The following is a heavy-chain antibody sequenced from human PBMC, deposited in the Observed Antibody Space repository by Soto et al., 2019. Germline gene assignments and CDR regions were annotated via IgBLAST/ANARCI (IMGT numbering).Heavy chain of an antibody. CDR2: INPNSGGT. D-gene: IGHD6-13*01. CDR1: GYTFTGYY. Sequence: QVQLVQSGAEVKKPGASVKVSCKASGYTFTGYYMHWVRQAPGQGLEWMGGINPNSGGTNYAQKCQGRVTMTRDPSISTAYMELSRRRSDDTDVYYCARVSIAAAAQHWGQGTLVTVSS. CDR3: ARVSIAAAAQH. J-gene: IGHJ4*02. V-gene: IGHV1-2*02.